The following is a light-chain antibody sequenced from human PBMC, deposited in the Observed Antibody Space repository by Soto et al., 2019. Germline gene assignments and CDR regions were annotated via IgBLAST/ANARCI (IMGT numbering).Light chain of an antibody. Sequence: QSALTQPASVSGSPGQSITISCTGTSGDVGVYKFVSWYQQHPGKAPKLIIYEVSNRPSGVSSRFSGSMSGNTASLTISGLQAEDEADYYCGSYTGTIYVFGTGTKVNV. CDR2: EVS. J-gene: IGLJ1*01. CDR3: GSYTGTIYV. CDR1: SGDVGVYKF. V-gene: IGLV2-14*01.